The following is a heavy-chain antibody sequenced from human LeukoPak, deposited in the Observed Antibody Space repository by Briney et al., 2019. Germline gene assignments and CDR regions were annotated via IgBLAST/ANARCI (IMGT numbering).Heavy chain of an antibody. CDR1: GYTFTSYD. J-gene: IGHJ3*02. D-gene: IGHD3-10*01. Sequence: GASVTVSCKASGYTFTSYDINWVRQATGQGLEWMGWMNPNSGNTGYAQKFQGRVTMTRNTSISTAYMELSSLRSEDTAVYYCASPLWFGESDAFDIWGQGTMVTVSS. V-gene: IGHV1-8*01. CDR2: MNPNSGNT. CDR3: ASPLWFGESDAFDI.